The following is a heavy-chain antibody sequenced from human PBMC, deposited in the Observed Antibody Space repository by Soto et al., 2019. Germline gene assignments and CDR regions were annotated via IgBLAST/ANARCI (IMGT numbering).Heavy chain of an antibody. D-gene: IGHD5-18*01. CDR2: ISGGGGST. Sequence: GGSLRLSCAASGFTFNSYSMNWVRQAPGKGLEWVSAISGGGGSTSYADSVKGRFTISRDNSKNPLYLQMNSLRAEDTAVYYCAKDMGFRAMALDYWGQGTLVTVSS. V-gene: IGHV3-23*01. J-gene: IGHJ4*02. CDR1: GFTFNSYS. CDR3: AKDMGFRAMALDY.